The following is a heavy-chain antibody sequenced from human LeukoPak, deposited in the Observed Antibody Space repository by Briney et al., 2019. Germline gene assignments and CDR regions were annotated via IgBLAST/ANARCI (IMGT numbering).Heavy chain of an antibody. CDR3: ARDYYPYYFDY. J-gene: IGHJ4*02. CDR1: GFTFSSYA. V-gene: IGHV3-30*04. D-gene: IGHD3-22*01. CDR2: ISYDGSNK. Sequence: PGRSLRLSCAASGFTFSSYAMHWVRQAPGKGLEWVAVISYDGSNKYYADSVKGRFTISRDNSKNTLYLQMNSLRAEDTAVYYCARDYYPYYFDYWGQGTLVTISS.